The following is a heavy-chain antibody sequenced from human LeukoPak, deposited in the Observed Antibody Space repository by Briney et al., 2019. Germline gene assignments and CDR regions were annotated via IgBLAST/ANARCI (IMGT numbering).Heavy chain of an antibody. CDR2: ISWDGGST. CDR3: AKDGYSSSPSPYMDV. CDR1: GFTFDDYA. V-gene: IGHV3-43D*03. Sequence: PGGSLRLSCAASGFTFDDYAMHWVRQAPGKGLEWVSLISWDGGSTYYADSVKGRFTISRDNSKNSLYLQMNSLGAEDTALYYCAKDGYSSSPSPYMDVWGKGTTVTVSS. D-gene: IGHD6-13*01. J-gene: IGHJ6*03.